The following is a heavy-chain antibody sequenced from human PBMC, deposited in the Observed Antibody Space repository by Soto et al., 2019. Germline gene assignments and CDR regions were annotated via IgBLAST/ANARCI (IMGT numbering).Heavy chain of an antibody. D-gene: IGHD3-3*01. J-gene: IGHJ6*02. CDR2: INHSGST. V-gene: IGHV4-34*01. Sequence: QVQLQQWGAGLLKPSETLSLTCAVYGGSFSGYYWSWIRQPPGKGLEWIGEINHSGSTNYNPSLKCRVPISVDTSKHQFSLKLSSVTAADTAVYYCARGVVYYDFWSGYPTVPYYYYGMDVWGQGTTVTVSS. CDR3: ARGVVYYDFWSGYPTVPYYYYGMDV. CDR1: GGSFSGYY.